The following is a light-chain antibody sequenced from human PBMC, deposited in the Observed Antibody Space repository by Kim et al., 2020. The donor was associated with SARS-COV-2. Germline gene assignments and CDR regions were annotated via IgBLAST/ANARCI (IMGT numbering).Light chain of an antibody. CDR3: LQHSTYPIT. J-gene: IGKJ5*01. CDR1: QNVRND. CDR2: GAS. Sequence: ASVGDRVTISCRASQNVRNDLGWYQQNPGRAPRRLIYGASSWQSGVPARFSGSGSGTEFTLTISSVQPEDFAAYYCLQHSTYPITFGQGTRLDIK. V-gene: IGKV1-17*01.